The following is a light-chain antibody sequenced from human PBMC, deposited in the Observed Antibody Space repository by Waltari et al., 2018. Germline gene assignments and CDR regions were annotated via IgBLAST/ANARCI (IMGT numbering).Light chain of an antibody. CDR2: AAS. CDR3: QQRYSTPV. CDR1: KSIISS. Sequence: DIQMNQSPSSLYASVGDRVTITCRASKSIISSFNWYQQRQGKAPKLLIYAASSLQSWVPSRFSGSGSGTDFTLTITSLQPEDFATYYCQQRYSTPVFGGGTKVEIK. V-gene: IGKV1-39*01. J-gene: IGKJ4*01.